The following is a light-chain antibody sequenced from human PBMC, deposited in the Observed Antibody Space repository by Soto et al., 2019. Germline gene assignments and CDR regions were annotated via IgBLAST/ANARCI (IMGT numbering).Light chain of an antibody. CDR1: QSISSY. V-gene: IGKV1-39*01. CDR2: AAS. J-gene: IGKJ2*01. Sequence: DIQMTQSPSSLSASVGDRVTITCRASQSISSYLNWYQQKPGKAPKLLIYAASSLQSGVPSRFSGSGSGKDFTLNIRSLQPEDFANYYCQQSYSTPRYTFGQGTKVDIK. CDR3: QQSYSTPRYT.